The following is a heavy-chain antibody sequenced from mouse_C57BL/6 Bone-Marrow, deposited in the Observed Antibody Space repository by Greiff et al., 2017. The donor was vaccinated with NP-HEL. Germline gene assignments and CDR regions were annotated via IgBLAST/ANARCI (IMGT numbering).Heavy chain of an antibody. CDR3: SSPYDYDVAWFGY. D-gene: IGHD2-4*01. J-gene: IGHJ3*01. Sequence: EVQVVESGGDLVKPGGSLKLSCAASGFTFSSYGMSWVRQTPDKRLEWVATISSGGSYTYYPDSVKGRFTISRDNAKNTLYLQMSSLKSEDTAMYYCSSPYDYDVAWFGYWGQGTLVTVSA. CDR2: ISSGGSYT. CDR1: GFTFSSYG. V-gene: IGHV5-6*01.